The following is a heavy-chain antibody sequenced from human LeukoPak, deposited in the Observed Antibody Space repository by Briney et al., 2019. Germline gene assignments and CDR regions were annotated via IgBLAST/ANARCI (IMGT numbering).Heavy chain of an antibody. CDR1: GFSFSTYA. Sequence: HPGGSLRLSCTTFGFSFSTYAMSWVRQVPGKGLEWVSAISGSGGSTYYADSVKGRFTISRDNSKDTLYLQMNSLRAEDTAVYYCAKDLSAYSSSLADFDYWGQGTLVTVSS. D-gene: IGHD6-6*01. V-gene: IGHV3-23*01. CDR2: ISGSGGST. CDR3: AKDLSAYSSSLADFDY. J-gene: IGHJ4*02.